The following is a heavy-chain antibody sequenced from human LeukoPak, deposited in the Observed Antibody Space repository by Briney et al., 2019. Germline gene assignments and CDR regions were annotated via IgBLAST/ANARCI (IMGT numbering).Heavy chain of an antibody. Sequence: GGSLRLSCAASGFTFSKYAMNWVRQAPGKGLEWVSGLSRSGPSVSSTYYAHSVKGRFTVSRDDSKNTLYLQMSSLRAEDTAVYYCAKAAFTSGWTTFDSWGQGTLATVSS. CDR3: AKAAFTSGWTTFDS. D-gene: IGHD6-19*01. V-gene: IGHV3-23*01. J-gene: IGHJ4*02. CDR1: GFTFSKYA. CDR2: LSRSGPSVSST.